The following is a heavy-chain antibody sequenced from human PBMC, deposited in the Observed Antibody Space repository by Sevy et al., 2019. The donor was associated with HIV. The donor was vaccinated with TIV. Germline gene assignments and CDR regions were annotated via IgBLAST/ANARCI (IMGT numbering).Heavy chain of an antibody. J-gene: IGHJ6*02. V-gene: IGHV3-23*01. CDR3: AKTGRQLLHYYYGMDV. Sequence: GGSLRLSCAASGFTFSSYAMSWVRQAPGKGLEWVSAIRGSGGSTYYADSVKGRFTISRDNSKNTLYLQMNSLRAEDTAVYYCAKTGRQLLHYYYGMDVWGQGTTVTVSS. CDR1: GFTFSSYA. CDR2: IRGSGGST. D-gene: IGHD6-6*01.